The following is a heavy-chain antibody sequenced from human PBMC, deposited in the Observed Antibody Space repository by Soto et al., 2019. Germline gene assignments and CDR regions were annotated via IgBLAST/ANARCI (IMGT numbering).Heavy chain of an antibody. CDR1: GYTFTAYN. CDR2: INAGNGNT. V-gene: IGHV1-3*01. CDR3: ARVAPSGGSVLRFDP. D-gene: IGHD3-10*01. Sequence: QVQLVQSGAEVKEPGASVRVSCKAFGYTFTAYNIHWLRQAPGQGLEWMGWINAGNGNTRSSRKFQGRVIITRDTSATTAYLEVDSLRSEDTAIYYCARVAPSGGSVLRFDPWGQGTLLTVSS. J-gene: IGHJ5*02.